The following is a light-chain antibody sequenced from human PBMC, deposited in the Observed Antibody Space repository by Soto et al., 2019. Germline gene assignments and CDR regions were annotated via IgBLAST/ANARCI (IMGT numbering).Light chain of an antibody. CDR1: HSLSSKS. Sequence: DSVLTQSPGTLSLSPGERATLSCTASHSLSSKSLVWYQQKSGQTPRVLIYDASSRATGIPDRFSGSGSGTDFTLTIRRLEPEDSAVYFCQQCDTSPTFGQGTKVEIK. J-gene: IGKJ1*01. V-gene: IGKV3-20*01. CDR2: DAS. CDR3: QQCDTSPT.